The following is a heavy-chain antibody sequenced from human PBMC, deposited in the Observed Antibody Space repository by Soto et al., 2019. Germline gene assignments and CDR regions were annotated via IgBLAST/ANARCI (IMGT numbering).Heavy chain of an antibody. CDR2: ISSGANTI. Sequence: GWSLRLSCAASGFTFSDHFMSWIRQAPGKGLEWVSYISSGANTIYYADSVKGRFTISRDNAKNLLYLQMNSLRAEDTAVYYCARDYKTGPTQHTDVCGKGITVTLSS. V-gene: IGHV3-11*01. CDR3: ARDYKTGPTQHTDV. CDR1: GFTFSDHF. D-gene: IGHD1-7*01. J-gene: IGHJ6*03.